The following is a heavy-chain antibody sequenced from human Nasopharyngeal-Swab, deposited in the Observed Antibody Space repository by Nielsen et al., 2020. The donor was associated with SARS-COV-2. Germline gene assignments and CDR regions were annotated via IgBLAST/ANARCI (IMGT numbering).Heavy chain of an antibody. CDR3: ARSHGSGSYEDWFDP. J-gene: IGHJ5*02. V-gene: IGHV6-1*01. CDR1: GDSVSSNSAA. Sequence: SETLSLTCAISGDSVSSNSAAWNWLRQSPSRGLEWLGRTFYSSKWHYDYAVSVESRITINPDASKNQFSLLLNSVTPEDTAVYYCARSHGSGSYEDWFDPWGQGTLVTVSS. CDR2: TFYSSKWHY. D-gene: IGHD3-10*01.